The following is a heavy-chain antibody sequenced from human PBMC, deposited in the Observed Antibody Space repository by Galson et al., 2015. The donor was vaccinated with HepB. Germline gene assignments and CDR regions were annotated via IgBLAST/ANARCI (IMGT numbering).Heavy chain of an antibody. CDR3: ARGYDILTGYYTDAFDI. J-gene: IGHJ3*02. CDR1: GYTFTSYA. V-gene: IGHV1-3*01. Sequence: SVKVSCKASGYTFTSYAMHWVRQAPGRRLEWMGWINAGNGNTKYSQKFQGRVTITRDTSASTAYMELSSLRSEDTAVYYCARGYDILTGYYTDAFDIWGQGTMVTVSS. CDR2: INAGNGNT. D-gene: IGHD3-9*01.